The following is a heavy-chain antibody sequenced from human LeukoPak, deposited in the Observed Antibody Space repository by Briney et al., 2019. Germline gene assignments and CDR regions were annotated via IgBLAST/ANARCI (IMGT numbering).Heavy chain of an antibody. J-gene: IGHJ5*02. CDR2: INPSGGST. V-gene: IGHV1-46*01. CDR1: GYTFTSYY. CDR3: ARDGSGNWFDP. Sequence: GASVKVSCKASGYTFTSYYMHWVRQAPGQGLEWMGIINPSGGSTSYAQKFQGRVTMTRDMSTSTVYMELSSLRSEDTAVYYCARDGSGNWFDPWGRGTLVTVSS. D-gene: IGHD3-10*01.